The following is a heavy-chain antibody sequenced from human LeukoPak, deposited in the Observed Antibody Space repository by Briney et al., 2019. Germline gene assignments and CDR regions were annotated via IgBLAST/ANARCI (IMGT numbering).Heavy chain of an antibody. CDR1: GGSFSGYY. CDR2: INHSGST. J-gene: IGHJ5*02. CDR3: ARARFWSGYYTPNWFDP. V-gene: IGHV4-34*01. Sequence: PSETLSLTCAVYGGSFSGYYWSWIRQPPGKGLEWIGEINHSGSTNYNPSLKSRVTISVDTSKNQLSLKLSSVTAADTAVYYCARARFWSGYYTPNWFDPWGQGTLVTVSS. D-gene: IGHD3-3*01.